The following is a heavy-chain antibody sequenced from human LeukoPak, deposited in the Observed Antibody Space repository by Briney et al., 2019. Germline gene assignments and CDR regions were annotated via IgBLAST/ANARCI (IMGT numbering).Heavy chain of an antibody. V-gene: IGHV3-74*01. D-gene: IGHD3-9*01. J-gene: IGHJ6*03. CDR3: ARASLNYYYYMDV. CDR2: INSDRSST. Sequence: GGSLRLSCAASGFTFSSYWMHWVRQAPGKGLVWVSRINSDRSSTSYADSVKGRFTISRDNAKNTLYLQMNSLRAEDTAVYYCARASLNYYYYMDVWGKGTTVTVSS. CDR1: GFTFSSYW.